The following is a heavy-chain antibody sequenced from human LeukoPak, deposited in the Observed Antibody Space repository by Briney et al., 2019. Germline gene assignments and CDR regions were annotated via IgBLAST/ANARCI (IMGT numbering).Heavy chain of an antibody. J-gene: IGHJ4*02. CDR1: GGSISSGGYY. Sequence: PSETLSLTCTVSGGSISSGGYYWSWIRQHPGKGLEWIGYIYYSGSTYYNPSLKSRVTISVDTSKNQFSLKLSSVTAADTAVYYCARATTYSSSWYQDYWGQGTLVTVSS. CDR3: ARATTYSSSWYQDY. V-gene: IGHV4-31*03. D-gene: IGHD6-13*01. CDR2: IYYSGST.